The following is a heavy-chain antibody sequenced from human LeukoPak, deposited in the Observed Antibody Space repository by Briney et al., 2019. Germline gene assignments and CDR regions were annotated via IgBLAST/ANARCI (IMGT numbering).Heavy chain of an antibody. CDR3: ARAPLYHYDSSGYLFDY. Sequence: SETLSLTCTVSGGSIRSSTHYWGWIRQPPAKGLEWIGIIYYSGTTYYNPSLKSRVTISVDTSKNQFSLKLSSVTAADTAIYYCARAPLYHYDSSGYLFDYWGQGTLVTVSS. J-gene: IGHJ4*02. D-gene: IGHD3-22*01. CDR1: GGSIRSSTHY. CDR2: IYYSGTT. V-gene: IGHV4-39*07.